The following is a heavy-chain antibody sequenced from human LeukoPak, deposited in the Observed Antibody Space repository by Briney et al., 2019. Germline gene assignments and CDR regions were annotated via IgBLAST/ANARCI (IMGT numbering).Heavy chain of an antibody. J-gene: IGHJ5*02. Sequence: SETLSLTCTVSGGSISSSSYYWGWIRQPPGKGLEWIGSIYYSGSTYYNPSLKSRVTISVDTSKNQFSLKLSSVTAADTAVYYCARDPFMDSGSWFDPWGQGTLVTVSS. D-gene: IGHD3-10*01. V-gene: IGHV4-39*07. CDR3: ARDPFMDSGSWFDP. CDR2: IYYSGST. CDR1: GGSISSSSYY.